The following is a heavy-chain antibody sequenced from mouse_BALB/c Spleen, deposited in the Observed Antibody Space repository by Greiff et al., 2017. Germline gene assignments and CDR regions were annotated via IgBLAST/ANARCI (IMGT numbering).Heavy chain of an antibody. D-gene: IGHD2-1*01. CDR3: TRWGGNRYAMDY. J-gene: IGHJ4*01. Sequence: QVQLQQSGAELVRPGASVTLSCKASGYTFTDYEMHWVKQTPVPGLEWIGAIDPETGGTAYNQKFKGKATLTADKSSSTAYMELRSLTSEDSAVYDCTRWGGNRYAMDYWGQGTSVTVSS. V-gene: IGHV1-15*01. CDR2: IDPETGGT. CDR1: GYTFTDYE.